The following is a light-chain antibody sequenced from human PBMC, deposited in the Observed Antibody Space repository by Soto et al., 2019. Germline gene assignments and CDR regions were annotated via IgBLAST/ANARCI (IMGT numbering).Light chain of an antibody. CDR1: QTIPIY. CDR3: QESYSSPWT. J-gene: IGKJ1*01. Sequence: DIHMNQFSTPLSAYVGDRLTLHCRESQTIPIYLNWYQHKPGKAPKLLIYAASSLQSGVPSRFSGSGAGTDCTRSISSLQPEDVATYYCQESYSSPWTFGQGTKV. V-gene: IGKV1-39*01. CDR2: AAS.